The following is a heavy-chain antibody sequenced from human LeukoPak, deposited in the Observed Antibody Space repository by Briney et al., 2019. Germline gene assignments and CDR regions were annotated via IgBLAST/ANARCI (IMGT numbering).Heavy chain of an antibody. CDR1: GFFFDDYG. Sequence: PGRSLRLSCAASGFFFDDYGMHSVRQVPGKGLECISGISWQSNTIKYADSVRCRFTISRDNAKNSLYLQMNSMKLEDTALYYCVKDRDFWSGLDVWGQGTMVSVS. CDR2: ISWQSNTI. V-gene: IGHV3-9*01. J-gene: IGHJ6*02. CDR3: VKDRDFWSGLDV. D-gene: IGHD3-3*01.